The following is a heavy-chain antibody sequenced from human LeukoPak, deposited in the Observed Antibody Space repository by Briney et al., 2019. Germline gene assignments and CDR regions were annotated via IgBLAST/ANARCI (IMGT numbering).Heavy chain of an antibody. CDR1: GITLSNYG. V-gene: IGHV3-33*08. CDR2: IWYDGSTI. CDR3: ATEDAAANFDY. J-gene: IGHJ4*02. D-gene: IGHD2-2*01. Sequence: GGSLRLSCAVSGITLSNYGMSWVRQAPGKGLEWVAVIWYDGSTIYYADSVKGRFTISRDNSKNTLYLQMNSLTAEDTAVYYCATEDAAANFDYWGQGTLVTVSS.